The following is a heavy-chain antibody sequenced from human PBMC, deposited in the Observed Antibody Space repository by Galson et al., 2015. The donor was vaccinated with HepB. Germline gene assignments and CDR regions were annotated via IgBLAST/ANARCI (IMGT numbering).Heavy chain of an antibody. Sequence: SLRLSCAASGFTFSSYAMSWVRQAPGKGLEWVSAISGSGGTTYYADSVKGRFTISRDNSKNTLYLQMNSLRAEDTAVYYCAKDPVNWGSPYYYYYMDVWGKGTTVTVSS. CDR3: AKDPVNWGSPYYYYYMDV. CDR1: GFTFSSYA. J-gene: IGHJ6*03. V-gene: IGHV3-23*01. D-gene: IGHD7-27*01. CDR2: ISGSGGTT.